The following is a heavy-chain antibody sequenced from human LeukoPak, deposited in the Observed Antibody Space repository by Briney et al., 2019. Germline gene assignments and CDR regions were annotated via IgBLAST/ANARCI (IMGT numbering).Heavy chain of an antibody. J-gene: IGHJ4*02. V-gene: IGHV3-53*01. CDR1: GFTFSSYW. Sequence: PGGSLRLFCEASGFTFSSYWMSWVRLAPGKGLEWVSVIYSSGNTYYADSVKGRFTISRDNSKNTLYLQMNSLRAEDTAVYYCARAFSGSNMDYWGQGTLVTLSS. CDR2: IYSSGNT. CDR3: ARAFSGSNMDY. D-gene: IGHD1-26*01.